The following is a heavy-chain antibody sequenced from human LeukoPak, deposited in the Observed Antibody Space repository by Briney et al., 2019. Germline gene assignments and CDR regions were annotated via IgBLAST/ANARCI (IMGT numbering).Heavy chain of an antibody. CDR3: ATALGIGDYDGWFDP. V-gene: IGHV1-2*02. Sequence: ASVKVSCKASGYTFTGYYMHWVRQAPGQGLEWMGWINPNSGGTNYAQKFQGRVTMTRDTSISTAYMELSRLRSDDTAVYYCATALGIGDYDGWFDPWGQGTLVTVSS. CDR1: GYTFTGYY. CDR2: INPNSGGT. D-gene: IGHD4-17*01. J-gene: IGHJ5*02.